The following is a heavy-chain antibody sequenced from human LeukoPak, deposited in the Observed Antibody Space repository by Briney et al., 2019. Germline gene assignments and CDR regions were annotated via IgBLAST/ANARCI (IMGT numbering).Heavy chain of an antibody. V-gene: IGHV3-30-3*01. CDR3: ARGEPGYCGYDCYCDY. D-gene: IGHD2-21*02. CDR1: GFTFSSYA. Sequence: PGGSLRLSCAASGFTFSSYAMHWVRQAPGKGLEWVAVISYDGSNKYYADSVKGRFTISRDNSKNTLYLQMNSLRAEDTAVYYCARGEPGYCGYDCYCDYWGQGTLVTVSS. CDR2: ISYDGSNK. J-gene: IGHJ4*02.